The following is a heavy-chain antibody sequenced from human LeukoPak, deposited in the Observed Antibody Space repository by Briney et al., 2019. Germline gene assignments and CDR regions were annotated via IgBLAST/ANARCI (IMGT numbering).Heavy chain of an antibody. Sequence: PGGSLRLSCAASGFILSDYWMSWVRQAPGKGLEWVANIKEDGSEKHYVDSVKGRFTISRDNAKNSLYLQMDSLRAGDTAVFYCARINGSSYFDYWGQGTLVTVSS. J-gene: IGHJ4*02. CDR2: IKEDGSEK. CDR1: GFILSDYW. V-gene: IGHV3-7*03. CDR3: ARINGSSYFDY. D-gene: IGHD1-20*01.